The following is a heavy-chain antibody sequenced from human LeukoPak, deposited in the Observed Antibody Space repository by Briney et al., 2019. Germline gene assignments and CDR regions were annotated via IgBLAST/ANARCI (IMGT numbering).Heavy chain of an antibody. D-gene: IGHD6-6*01. CDR3: ARDSGLAARRLTLVTDY. CDR1: GYTFTGYY. CDR2: INPNSGGT. V-gene: IGHV1-2*02. J-gene: IGHJ4*02. Sequence: GASVKVSSKASGYTFTGYYMHWVRQAPGQGLEWMGWINPNSGGTNYAQKFQGRVTMTRDTSISTAYMELSRLRSDDTAVYYCARDSGLAARRLTLVTDYWGQGTLVTVSS.